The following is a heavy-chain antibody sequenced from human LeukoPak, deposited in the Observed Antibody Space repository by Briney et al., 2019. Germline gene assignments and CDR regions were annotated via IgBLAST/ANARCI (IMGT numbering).Heavy chain of an antibody. V-gene: IGHV3-30*04. J-gene: IGHJ5*02. Sequence: PGGSLRLSCAASGFTFSSYAMHWVRQAPGKGLEWVAVISYDGSNKYYADSVKGRFTISRDNSKNTLYLQMNSLRAEDTAVYYCARDKSGGSCPGSPWGQGTLVTVSS. CDR3: ARDKSGGSCPGSP. D-gene: IGHD2-15*01. CDR1: GFTFSSYA. CDR2: ISYDGSNK.